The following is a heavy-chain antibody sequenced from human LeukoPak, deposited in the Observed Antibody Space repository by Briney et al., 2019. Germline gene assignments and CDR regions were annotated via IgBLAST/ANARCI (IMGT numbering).Heavy chain of an antibody. CDR2: IYYSGST. V-gene: IGHV4-39*01. CDR3: ARSLVYSSSSLYYFDY. J-gene: IGHJ4*02. CDR1: GGSISSSSYY. D-gene: IGHD6-13*01. Sequence: PSETLSLTCTVSGGSISSSSYYWGWIRQPPGKGLEWIGSIYYSGSTYYNPSLKSRVTISVDTSKNQFSLKLSSVTAADTAVYYCARSLVYSSSSLYYFDYWGQGTLVTVSS.